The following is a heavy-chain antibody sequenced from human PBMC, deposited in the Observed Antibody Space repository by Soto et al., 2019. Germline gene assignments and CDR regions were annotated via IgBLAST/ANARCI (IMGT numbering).Heavy chain of an antibody. CDR3: ARTFVITYCYGDY. Sequence: QVQLVQSGAEVKKPGASVKVSCKASGYTFTSYGISWVRQSPGQVLEWMGWISAYNGNTNYAQKLQGRVTMTTDTATSTVYRELRSVRSDDTAVYYCARTFVITYCYGDYWGQGTLVTVSS. J-gene: IGHJ4*02. V-gene: IGHV1-18*01. D-gene: IGHD5-18*01. CDR2: ISAYNGNT. CDR1: GYTFTSYG.